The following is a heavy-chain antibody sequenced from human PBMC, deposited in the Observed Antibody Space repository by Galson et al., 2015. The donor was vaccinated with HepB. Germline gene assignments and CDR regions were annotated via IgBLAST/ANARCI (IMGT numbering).Heavy chain of an antibody. J-gene: IGHJ4*02. CDR3: ARDEGLTWTLLDY. V-gene: IGHV3-30-3*01. CDR1: GFTFSSYA. CDR2: ISYDGSNK. Sequence: SLRLSCAASGFTFSSYAMHWVRQAPGKGLEWVAVISYDGSNKYYADSVKGRFTISRDNSKNTLYLQMNSLRAEDTAVYYCARDEGLTWTLLDYWGQGTLVTVSS. D-gene: IGHD3/OR15-3a*01.